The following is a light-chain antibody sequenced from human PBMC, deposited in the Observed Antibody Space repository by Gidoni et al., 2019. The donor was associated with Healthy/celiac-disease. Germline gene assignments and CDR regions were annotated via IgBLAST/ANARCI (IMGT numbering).Light chain of an antibody. CDR3: SSYAGSNNLV. Sequence: QSALTQPPSESGSPGQAVTISCTGTSSDVGGYNYVSWYQQHPGKAPTLMIYEVSKRPSGVPDRFSGSKSGNTASLTVSGLQAEDEADYYCSSYAGSNNLVFGGGTKLTVL. V-gene: IGLV2-8*01. CDR1: SSDVGGYNY. J-gene: IGLJ2*01. CDR2: EVS.